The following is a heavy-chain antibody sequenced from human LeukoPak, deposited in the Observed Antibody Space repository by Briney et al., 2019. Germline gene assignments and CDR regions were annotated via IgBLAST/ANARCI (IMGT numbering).Heavy chain of an antibody. CDR2: IYSSGST. V-gene: IGHV4-4*07. D-gene: IGHD1-20*01. J-gene: IGHJ4*02. CDR3: GRHPYHWNNSGLDYFDY. CDR1: GASINDYH. Sequence: SETLSLTCIVSGASINDYHWSWIRQPAGKGLEWIGRIYSSGSTKYNPSLKSRVTMSVDTSKNQFSLKLSSVTAADTAVYYCGRHPYHWNNSGLDYFDYWGQGTLVTVSS.